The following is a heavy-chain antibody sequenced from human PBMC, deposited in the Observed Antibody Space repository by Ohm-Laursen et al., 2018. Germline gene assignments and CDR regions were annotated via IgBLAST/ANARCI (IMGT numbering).Heavy chain of an antibody. Sequence: SDTLSLTCTVSGGSISSSSYYWGWIRQPPGKGLEWIGSIYYSGSTYYNPSLKSRVTISVDTSKNQFSLKLSSVTAADTAVYYCATTYIYDSSGYHWDWGQGTLVTVSS. CDR3: ATTYIYDSSGYHWD. J-gene: IGHJ4*02. D-gene: IGHD3-22*01. CDR1: GGSISSSSYY. V-gene: IGHV4-39*01. CDR2: IYYSGST.